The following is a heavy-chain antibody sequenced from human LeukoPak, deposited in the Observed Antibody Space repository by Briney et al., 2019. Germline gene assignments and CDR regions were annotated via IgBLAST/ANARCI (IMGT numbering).Heavy chain of an antibody. D-gene: IGHD3-3*01. J-gene: IGHJ4*02. CDR1: GGSFSGYY. CDR2: INHSGST. Sequence: SETLSLTCAVYGGSFSGYYWSWIRQPPGKGLEWIGEINHSGSTNYNASLKSRVTISVDTSKNQFSLKLNSVTAADTAVYYCARGRVALFDYWGQGTLVTVSS. V-gene: IGHV4-34*01. CDR3: ARGRVALFDY.